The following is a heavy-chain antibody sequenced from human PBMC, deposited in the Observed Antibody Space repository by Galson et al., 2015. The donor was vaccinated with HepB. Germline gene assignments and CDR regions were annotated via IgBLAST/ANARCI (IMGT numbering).Heavy chain of an antibody. Sequence: SVKVSCKASGYTFRMNGISWVRQAPGQGLEWMGWIGASKGNTNYGQEFQDRVTMTTDTSTSTAYMEMRSLTSDDTAIYYCARDREYAFDYWGQGTLVTVSS. CDR1: GYTFRMNG. CDR3: ARDREYAFDY. J-gene: IGHJ4*02. V-gene: IGHV1-18*01. CDR2: IGASKGNT. D-gene: IGHD2/OR15-2a*01.